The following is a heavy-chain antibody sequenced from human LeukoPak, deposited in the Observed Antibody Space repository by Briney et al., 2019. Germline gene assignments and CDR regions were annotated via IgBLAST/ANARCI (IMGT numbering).Heavy chain of an antibody. CDR3: ARALYSAYGDY. J-gene: IGHJ4*02. CDR1: GFTFSGYW. V-gene: IGHV3-74*01. Sequence: PGGSLRLSCVASGFTFSGYWMHWVRQAPGKGLVWVSRINSDGSSTSYVDSVQGRFTIPRDNAKNTLYLQMSSLRDEDTAVYYCARALYSAYGDYWGQGTLVTVSS. D-gene: IGHD2-21*01. CDR2: INSDGSST.